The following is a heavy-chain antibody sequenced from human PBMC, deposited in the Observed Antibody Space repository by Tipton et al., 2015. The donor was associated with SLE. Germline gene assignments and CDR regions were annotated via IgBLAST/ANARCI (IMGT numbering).Heavy chain of an antibody. CDR2: IYYSGST. J-gene: IGHJ4*02. CDR1: GGSISSYY. D-gene: IGHD2/OR15-2a*01. Sequence: TLSLTCTVSGGSISSYYWGWIRQPPGKGLEWIGYIYYSGSTNYNPSLKSRVTISVDTSKNQFSLKLSSVTAADTAVYYCARLRKIGISDFDYWGQGTLVTVSS. CDR3: ARLRKIGISDFDY. V-gene: IGHV4-59*12.